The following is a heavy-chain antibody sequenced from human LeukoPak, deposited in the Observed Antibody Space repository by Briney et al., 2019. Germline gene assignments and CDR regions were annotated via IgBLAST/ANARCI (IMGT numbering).Heavy chain of an antibody. Sequence: GASVKVSCKASGYTFTSYGINWVRQATGQGLEWMGWMNPSSGNTGYAQKFQGIVTMTRNTSISTAYMELSSLRSEDTAVYYCARGSYYDILTGYYWGSYYFDYWGQGTLVTVSS. V-gene: IGHV1-8*01. CDR1: GYTFTSYG. D-gene: IGHD3-9*01. CDR2: MNPSSGNT. J-gene: IGHJ4*02. CDR3: ARGSYYDILTGYYWGSYYFDY.